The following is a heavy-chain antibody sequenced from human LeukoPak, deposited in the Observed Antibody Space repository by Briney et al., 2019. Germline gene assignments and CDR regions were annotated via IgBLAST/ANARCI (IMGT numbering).Heavy chain of an antibody. D-gene: IGHD3-22*01. Sequence: SVKVSCKASGGTFSSYTISWVRQAPGQGLEWMGRIIPILGIANYAQKFQGRVTITADKSTSTAYMELSSLRSEDTAVYYCARDSSDYYDSSGYPNGFDPWGQGTLVTVSS. CDR2: IIPILGIA. V-gene: IGHV1-69*04. CDR3: ARDSSDYYDSSGYPNGFDP. J-gene: IGHJ5*02. CDR1: GGTFSSYT.